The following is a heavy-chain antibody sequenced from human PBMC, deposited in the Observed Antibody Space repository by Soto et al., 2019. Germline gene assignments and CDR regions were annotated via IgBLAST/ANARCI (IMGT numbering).Heavy chain of an antibody. CDR2: ISYDGSNK. CDR3: ASDVACTVDYYYYGMDV. V-gene: IGHV3-30-3*01. CDR1: GFTFSSYA. J-gene: IGHJ6*02. Sequence: QVQLVESGGGVVQPGRSLRLSCAASGFTFSSYAMHWVRQAPGKGLEWVAVISYDGSNKYYAGSVKGRFTISRDNSKNTLYLQMNSLRAEDTAVYYCASDVACTVDYYYYGMDVWGQGTTVTVSS. D-gene: IGHD6-19*01.